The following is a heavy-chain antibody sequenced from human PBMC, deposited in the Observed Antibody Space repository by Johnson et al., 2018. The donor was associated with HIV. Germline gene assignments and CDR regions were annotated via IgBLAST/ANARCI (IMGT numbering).Heavy chain of an antibody. Sequence: TACLKGRFTISRDNSKNTLYLQMNSLRPEDTAVYYCARDAYYGSGSYSQRNTFDIWGQGTMVTVSS. D-gene: IGHD3-10*01. V-gene: IGHV3-30*10. CDR3: ARDAYYGSGSYSQRNTFDI. J-gene: IGHJ3*02.